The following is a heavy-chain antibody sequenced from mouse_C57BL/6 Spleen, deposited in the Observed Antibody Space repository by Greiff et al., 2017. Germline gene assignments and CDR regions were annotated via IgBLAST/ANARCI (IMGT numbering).Heavy chain of an antibody. CDR3: GRKDSSCYPY. Sequence: QVQLKQSGPELVKPGASVKISCKASGYAFTSSWMNWVKQRPGKGLEWIGRFYPGDGDPNYNGKFKGKATLTADKSSSTAYMQLSSLTSEDSAVYFCGRKDSSCYPYWGQGTTLTVSS. D-gene: IGHD3-2*02. CDR2: FYPGDGDP. J-gene: IGHJ2*01. CDR1: GYAFTSSW. V-gene: IGHV1-82*01.